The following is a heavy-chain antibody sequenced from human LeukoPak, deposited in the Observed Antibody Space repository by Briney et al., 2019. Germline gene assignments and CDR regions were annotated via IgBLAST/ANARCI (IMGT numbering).Heavy chain of an antibody. CDR3: ARGATIFGVLDY. CDR1: GGSISSYY. V-gene: IGHV4-59*01. Sequence: ASETLSLTCTVSGGSISSYYWSWIRQPPGKGLEWIGYIYYSGSTNYNPSLKSRVTISVDTSKNQFSLKLSSVTAADTAVYYCARGATIFGVLDYWSQGTLVTVSS. J-gene: IGHJ4*02. CDR2: IYYSGST. D-gene: IGHD3-3*01.